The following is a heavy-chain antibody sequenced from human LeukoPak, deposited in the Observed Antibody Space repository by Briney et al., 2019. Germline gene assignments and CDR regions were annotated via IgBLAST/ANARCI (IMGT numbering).Heavy chain of an antibody. V-gene: IGHV3-20*04. Sequence: GGSLRLSCAASGFTFDDYGMSWVRQAPGKGLEWVSGINWNGGSTGYADSVKGRFTISRDNAKNSLYLQMNSLRAEDTALYYCAKDTPSGYYYGSGRLRIYYYYMDVWGKGTTVTISS. CDR1: GFTFDDYG. D-gene: IGHD3-10*01. CDR2: INWNGGST. CDR3: AKDTPSGYYYGSGRLRIYYYYMDV. J-gene: IGHJ6*03.